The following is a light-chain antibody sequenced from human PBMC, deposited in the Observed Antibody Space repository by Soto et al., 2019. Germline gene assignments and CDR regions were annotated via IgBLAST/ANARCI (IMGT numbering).Light chain of an antibody. J-gene: IGLJ2*01. CDR1: SSDVGSYNL. CDR2: DVT. Sequence: QSALTQPASVSGSPGQSITISCTGTSSDVGSYNLVSWYQQHPGKAPKLMIYDVTKRPSGVSNRFSGSKSGNTASLTISGLQAEDEADYYCCSYAGTTSYVVFGGGTKVTVL. CDR3: CSYAGTTSYVV. V-gene: IGLV2-23*02.